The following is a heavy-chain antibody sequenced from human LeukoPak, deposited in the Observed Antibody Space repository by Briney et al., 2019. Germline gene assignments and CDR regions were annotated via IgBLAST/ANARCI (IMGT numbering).Heavy chain of an antibody. CDR3: VKDIGGAVAGTFDY. CDR2: INQDGSEK. CDR1: GFTFSNYW. Sequence: GGSLRLSCAASGFTFSNYWMTWVRQAPGKGLEWVANINQDGSEKYYVDSVKGRFTISRDNAKNSLYLQMNSLRAEDTAVYYCVKDIGGAVAGTFDYWGQGSLVTVSS. D-gene: IGHD6-19*01. V-gene: IGHV3-7*03. J-gene: IGHJ4*02.